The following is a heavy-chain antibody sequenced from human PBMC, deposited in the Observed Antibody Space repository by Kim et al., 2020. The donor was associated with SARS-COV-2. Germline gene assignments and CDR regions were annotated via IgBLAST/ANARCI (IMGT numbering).Heavy chain of an antibody. Sequence: SVKVSCKASGGTFSSYAISWVRQAPGQGLEWMGGIIPIFGTANYAQKFQGRVTITADESTSTAYMELSSLRSEDTAVYYCARSRYDYGDHGGMDVWGQGTTVTVSS. D-gene: IGHD4-17*01. V-gene: IGHV1-69*13. J-gene: IGHJ6*02. CDR2: IIPIFGTA. CDR3: ARSRYDYGDHGGMDV. CDR1: GGTFSSYA.